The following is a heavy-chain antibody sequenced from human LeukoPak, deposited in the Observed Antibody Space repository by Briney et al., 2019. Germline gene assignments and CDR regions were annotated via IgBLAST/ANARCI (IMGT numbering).Heavy chain of an antibody. J-gene: IGHJ4*02. CDR3: ARGSGIYYDSSLGY. V-gene: IGHV3-20*04. CDR2: INWNGGST. D-gene: IGHD3-22*01. CDR1: GFTFDDYG. Sequence: PGGSLRLSCAASGFTFDDYGMSWVRQAPGKGLEWVSGINWNGGSTGYADSVKGRFTISRDNAKSSLYLQMNSLRAEDTALFYCARGSGIYYDSSLGYWGQGTLVTVSS.